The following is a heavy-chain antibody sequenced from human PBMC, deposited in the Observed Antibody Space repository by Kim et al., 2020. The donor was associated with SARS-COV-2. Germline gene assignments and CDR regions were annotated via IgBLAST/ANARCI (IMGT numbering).Heavy chain of an antibody. J-gene: IGHJ4*02. CDR1: GFIFRNFG. V-gene: IGHV3-33*05. CDR3: ARPSSSHFDF. Sequence: GGSLRLSCAASGFIFRNFGMHWVRQAPGKGLEWVAFISNDVNTAIYADSVRGRFTISRDYSENKLYLQMDSLSAGDTAVYYCARPSSSHFDFWGQGTLVT. D-gene: IGHD3-10*01. CDR2: ISNDVNTA.